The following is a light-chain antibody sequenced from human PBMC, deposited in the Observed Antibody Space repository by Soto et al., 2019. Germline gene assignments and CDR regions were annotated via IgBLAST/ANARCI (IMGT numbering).Light chain of an antibody. CDR1: SSDVGGYNY. CDR2: EVS. CDR3: SSYAGSNNLGV. V-gene: IGLV2-8*01. Sequence: QSVLTQPPFASGSRGQLVTISCTGTSSDVGGYNYVSWYQQHPGKAPKLMIYEVSKRPSGVPDRFSGSKSGNTASLTVSGLQPEDEADYYCSSYAGSNNLGVFGGGTKLTVL. J-gene: IGLJ3*02.